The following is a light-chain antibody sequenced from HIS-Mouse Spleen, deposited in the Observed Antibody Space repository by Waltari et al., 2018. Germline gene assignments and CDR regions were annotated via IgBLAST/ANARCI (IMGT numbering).Light chain of an antibody. CDR2: DVS. Sequence: QSALTQPASVSGSPGQSITIPCTGTSSHVGGYNYVSWYQQHPGKAPKLMIYDVSNRPSGVSNRFSGSKSGNTASLTISGLQAEDEADYYCSSYTSSSTEVFGGGTKLTVL. CDR1: SSHVGGYNY. CDR3: SSYTSSSTEV. J-gene: IGLJ2*01. V-gene: IGLV2-14*03.